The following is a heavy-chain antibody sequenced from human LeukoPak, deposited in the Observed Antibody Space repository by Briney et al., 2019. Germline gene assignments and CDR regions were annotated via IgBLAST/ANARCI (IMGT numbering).Heavy chain of an antibody. V-gene: IGHV1-58*01. Sequence: SVKVSCKASGFTFTSSAVQWVRQARGQRLEWIGRIVVGSGNTNYAQKFQERVTITRDMSTSTAYMELSSLRSEDTAVYYCAAGGLVGATTVDPWGQGTLVTVSS. D-gene: IGHD1-26*01. CDR3: AAGGLVGATTVDP. CDR1: GFTFTSSA. J-gene: IGHJ5*02. CDR2: IVVGSGNT.